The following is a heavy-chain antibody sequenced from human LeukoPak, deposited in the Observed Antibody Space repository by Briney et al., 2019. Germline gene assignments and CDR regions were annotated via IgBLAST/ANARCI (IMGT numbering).Heavy chain of an antibody. V-gene: IGHV3-48*04. Sequence: GRSLRLSCAASGFTFSSYGMHWVRQAPGRGLEWVSSISSRAATIYYTDSVKGRYTISRDNAKNSLYLQMNSLRAEDTAVYYCARVGALSSSWLLYWGQGTLVTVSS. CDR3: ARVGALSSSWLLY. CDR1: GFTFSSYG. D-gene: IGHD6-13*01. J-gene: IGHJ4*02. CDR2: ISSRAATI.